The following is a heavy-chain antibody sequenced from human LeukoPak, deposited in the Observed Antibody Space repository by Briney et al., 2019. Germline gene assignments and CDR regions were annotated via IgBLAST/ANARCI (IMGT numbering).Heavy chain of an antibody. J-gene: IGHJ4*02. D-gene: IGHD6-19*01. CDR3: ARRRPGPQWLDQFYFDY. CDR2: MNPNSGNT. CDR1: GYTFTSYD. V-gene: IGHV1-8*03. Sequence: GSSVKVSCKASGYTFTSYDLNWVRQATGQGLEWMGWMNPNSGNTVYAQKFQGRVTITRNTSISTVYMELSSLRSEDTAVYYCARRRPGPQWLDQFYFDYWGQGTLVTVSS.